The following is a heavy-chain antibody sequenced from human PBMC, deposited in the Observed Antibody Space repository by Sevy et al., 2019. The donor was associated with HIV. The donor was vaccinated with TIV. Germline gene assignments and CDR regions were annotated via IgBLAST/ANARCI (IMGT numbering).Heavy chain of an antibody. CDR3: LRGGGGY. D-gene: IGHD5-12*01. J-gene: IGHJ4*02. CDR1: GFTFSDYW. Sequence: GGSLRLSCAASGFTFSDYWMTWVRQAPGKGLEWVASINGDGSGKYYVDSVKGRVIFFRHNVKQTLFLQMNNLRVEDTTVYYCLRGGGGYWGQETLVTVSS. CDR2: INGDGSGK. V-gene: IGHV3-7*01.